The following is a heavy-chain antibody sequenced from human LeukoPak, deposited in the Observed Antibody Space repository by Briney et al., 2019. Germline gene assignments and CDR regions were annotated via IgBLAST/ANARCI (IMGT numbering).Heavy chain of an antibody. CDR2: INTDGSST. CDR1: GFIFSSYW. CDR3: ARDTEWELLGGPSNAFDI. Sequence: GGSLRLSCAASGFIFSSYWMHWVRHAPGKGLAWVSRINTDGSSTSYADSVKGRFTISRDNAKNTLYLQMNSLRAEDTAVYYCARDTEWELLGGPSNAFDIWGQGTMVTVSS. D-gene: IGHD1-26*01. J-gene: IGHJ3*02. V-gene: IGHV3-74*01.